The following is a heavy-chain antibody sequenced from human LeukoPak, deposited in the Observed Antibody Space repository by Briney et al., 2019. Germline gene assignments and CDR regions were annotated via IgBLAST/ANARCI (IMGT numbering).Heavy chain of an antibody. CDR2: IYPGDSDT. J-gene: IGHJ4*02. V-gene: IGHV5-51*01. D-gene: IGHD3-10*01. CDR1: GYTFTTYW. Sequence: GESLKISCKGSGYTFTTYWIGWVRQMPGRGLEWMGIIYPGDSDTRYSPSFQGQVTISADKSISTAYLQWSSLKASDTAMYYCTRLGAGDSFDYWGQGTLVTVSS. CDR3: TRLGAGDSFDY.